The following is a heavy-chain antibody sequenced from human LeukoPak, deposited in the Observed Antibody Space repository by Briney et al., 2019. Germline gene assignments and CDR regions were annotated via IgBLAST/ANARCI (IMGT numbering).Heavy chain of an antibody. CDR2: ISGSGGTT. V-gene: IGHV3-23*01. CDR3: ATAAGADFLDY. Sequence: GGSLRLSCAASGFSFRSYAMSWVRQAPRMGLEWVSAISGSGGTTDYADSVKGRFTISRDNSKNTLYLQMNSLRAEDTAVYYCATAAGADFLDYWGQGTLVTVSS. CDR1: GFSFRSYA. J-gene: IGHJ4*02. D-gene: IGHD3-3*01.